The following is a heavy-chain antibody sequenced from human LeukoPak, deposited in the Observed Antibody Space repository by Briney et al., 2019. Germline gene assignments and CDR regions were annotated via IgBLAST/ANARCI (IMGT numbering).Heavy chain of an antibody. J-gene: IGHJ6*03. CDR1: GFTVSNNY. CDR3: AKDPSTVGDGYYYYYMDV. D-gene: IGHD4-23*01. Sequence: GGSLRLSCAASGFTVSNNYMNWVRQAPGKGLEWVAVIYSGGSTYYADSVKGRFTISRDNFKNTLYLQMNSLRAEDTAVYYCAKDPSTVGDGYYYYYMDVWGEGTTVTVSS. V-gene: IGHV3-66*01. CDR2: IYSGGST.